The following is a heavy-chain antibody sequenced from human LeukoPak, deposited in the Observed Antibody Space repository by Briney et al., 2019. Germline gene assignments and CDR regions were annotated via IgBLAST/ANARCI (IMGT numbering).Heavy chain of an antibody. V-gene: IGHV3-7*04. CDR1: GFXFSSYW. CDR3: ARQNFEY. Sequence: GGSLRLSCAASGFXFSSYWMNWVRQAPGRGLEWVANIKPDGSGKYYVDSVKGRFTISRDNAKNSLYLQMNSLRAEDTAVYYCARQNFEYWAQGTLVTVSS. CDR2: IKPDGSGK. J-gene: IGHJ4*02.